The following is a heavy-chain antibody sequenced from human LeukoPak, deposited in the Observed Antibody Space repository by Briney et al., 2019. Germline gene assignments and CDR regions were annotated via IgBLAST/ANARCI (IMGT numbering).Heavy chain of an antibody. V-gene: IGHV3-23*01. CDR1: GFTFSSYA. Sequence: PGGSLRLSCAASGFTFSSYAMSWVRQAPGKGLEWVSGISGSGGSTYYADSVKGRFTISRDNSMNTLYLQMNSLRAEDTAVYYCAKDTRGYSYGTFDYWGQGTLVTVSS. CDR3: AKDTRGYSYGTFDY. CDR2: ISGSGGST. J-gene: IGHJ4*02. D-gene: IGHD5-18*01.